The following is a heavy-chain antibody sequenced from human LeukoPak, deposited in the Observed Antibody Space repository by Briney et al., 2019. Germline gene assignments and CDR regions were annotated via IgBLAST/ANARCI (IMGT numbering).Heavy chain of an antibody. CDR2: ISSSSSTI. Sequence: PGGSLRLSCAASGLTFSSYSMNWVRQAPGKGLEWVSYISSSSSTIYYADSVKGRFTISRDNAKNSLYLQMNSLRAEDTAVYYCARDYGAAAAYKYFQHWGQGTLVTVSS. V-gene: IGHV3-48*01. CDR3: ARDYGAAAAYKYFQH. J-gene: IGHJ1*01. CDR1: GLTFSSYS. D-gene: IGHD6-13*01.